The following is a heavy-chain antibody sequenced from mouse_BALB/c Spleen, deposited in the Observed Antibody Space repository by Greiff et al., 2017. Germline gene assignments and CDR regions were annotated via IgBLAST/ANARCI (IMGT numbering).Heavy chain of an antibody. J-gene: IGHJ3*01. V-gene: IGHV5-9-3*01. CDR1: GFTFSSYA. D-gene: IGHD3-2*01. CDR2: ISSGGSYT. CDR3: ARDSSGPFAY. Sequence: EVKLVESGGGLVKPGGSLKLSCAASGFTFSSYAMSWVRQTPEKRLEWVATISSGGSYTYYPDSVKGRFTISRDNAKNTLYLQMSSLRSEDTAMYYCARDSSGPFAYWGQGTLVTVSA.